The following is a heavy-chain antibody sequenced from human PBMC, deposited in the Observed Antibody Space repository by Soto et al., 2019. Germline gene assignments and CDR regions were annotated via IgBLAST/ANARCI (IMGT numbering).Heavy chain of an antibody. D-gene: IGHD3-22*01. V-gene: IGHV1-69*13. CDR2: IIPIFGTA. CDR3: ARDYYYDSSGFDY. J-gene: IGHJ4*02. CDR1: GGAYSSYA. Sequence: GASVKVSCKASGGAYSSYAISWVRQAPGQGLEWMGGIIPIFGTANYAQKFQGRVTITADESTSTAYMELSSLRSEDTAVYYCARDYYYDSSGFDYWGQGTLVTVSS.